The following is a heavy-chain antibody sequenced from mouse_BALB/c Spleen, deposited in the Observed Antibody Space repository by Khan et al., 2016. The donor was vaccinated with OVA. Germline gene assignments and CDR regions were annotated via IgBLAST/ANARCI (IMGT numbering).Heavy chain of an antibody. CDR3: ANGNYGWFAY. CDR1: GFTFSSFV. V-gene: IGHV5-9-1*01. CDR2: ISSAATYT. Sequence: EVELVESGGVLLEPGGSLKLSCAASGFTFSSFVMSWVRHTSEQRLEWVATISSAATYTYYPDSVKGRFTISRDNAKNTLYLQMNSLRSDDTAIYYCANGNYGWFAYWGQGTLVTVST. J-gene: IGHJ3*01. D-gene: IGHD2-1*01.